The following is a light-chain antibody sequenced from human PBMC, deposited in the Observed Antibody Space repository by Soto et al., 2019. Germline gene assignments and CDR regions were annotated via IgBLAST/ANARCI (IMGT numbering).Light chain of an antibody. CDR1: KLGNKY. Sequence: SYELTQPPSVSVSPGXTASITCSGDKLGNKYACWYQQKPGQSPVLVIYQDMKRPSGIPERFSGSNSGNTATLTISGTQAMDEADYYCQAWDSSTVVFGGGTKLTVL. CDR3: QAWDSSTVV. J-gene: IGLJ2*01. CDR2: QDM. V-gene: IGLV3-1*01.